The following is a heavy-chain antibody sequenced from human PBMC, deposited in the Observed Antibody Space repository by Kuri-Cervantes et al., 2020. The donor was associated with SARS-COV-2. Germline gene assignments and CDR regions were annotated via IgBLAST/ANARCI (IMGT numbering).Heavy chain of an antibody. J-gene: IGHJ4*02. CDR1: GSSFSGYY. Sequence: SETLSLTCVVSGSSFSGYYWSWIRQPPGKGLEWIGEITHTGTTNYNASLKSRVIISLDMSKKQFSLRLTSVTAADTGLYFCAGGRTTDLDSWGQGTLVTVSS. CDR2: ITHTGTT. D-gene: IGHD4-17*01. V-gene: IGHV4-34*01. CDR3: AGGRTTDLDS.